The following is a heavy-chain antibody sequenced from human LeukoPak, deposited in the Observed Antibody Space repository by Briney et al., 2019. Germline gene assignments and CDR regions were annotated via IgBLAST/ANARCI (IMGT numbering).Heavy chain of an antibody. Sequence: GGSLRLSCAASGFTFRSYWMSWVRQAPGKGLEWVAKIKEDGREKYYVDSVKGRFTISRDNAKNSLYLKMNRLRAEDTAVYYCAKDEVGGHFEYWGQGTLVTVSS. CDR1: GFTFRSYW. CDR3: AKDEVGGHFEY. V-gene: IGHV3-7*01. D-gene: IGHD1-26*01. CDR2: IKEDGREK. J-gene: IGHJ4*02.